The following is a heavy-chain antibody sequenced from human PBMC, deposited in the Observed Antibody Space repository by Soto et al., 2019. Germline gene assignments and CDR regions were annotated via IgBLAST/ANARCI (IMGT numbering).Heavy chain of an antibody. J-gene: IGHJ4*02. CDR1: GGSFSGYY. V-gene: IGHV4-34*01. CDR2: INHSGST. Sequence: QVQLQQWGAGLLKPSETLSLTCAVYGGSFSGYYWSWIRQPPGKGLEYIGEINHSGSTNYNPSLKSRVTLSVDTSKNQFSLKLSSVTAADTAVYYCARSYGGNSGTFDFWGQGTLVTVSS. D-gene: IGHD4-17*01. CDR3: ARSYGGNSGTFDF.